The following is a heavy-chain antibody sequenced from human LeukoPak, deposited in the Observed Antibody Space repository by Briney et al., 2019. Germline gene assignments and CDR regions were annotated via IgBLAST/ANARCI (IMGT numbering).Heavy chain of an antibody. D-gene: IGHD5-12*01. Sequence: GGSLRLSCAASGFTFSSYAMSWVHQAPGKGLEWVSSISNSGGRTFYTDSVKGRFTISRDNSKITLYLQMNSLRAEDTAVYYCAKSYNGYESKPDYWGQGTLVTVSS. CDR2: ISNSGGRT. V-gene: IGHV3-23*01. J-gene: IGHJ4*02. CDR1: GFTFSSYA. CDR3: AKSYNGYESKPDY.